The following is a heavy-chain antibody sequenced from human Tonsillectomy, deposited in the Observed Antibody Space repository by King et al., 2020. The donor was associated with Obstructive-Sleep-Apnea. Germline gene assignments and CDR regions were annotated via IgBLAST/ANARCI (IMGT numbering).Heavy chain of an antibody. CDR3: ARVRYYGSSGFYYYFDY. CDR1: GFTFSSYW. CDR2: IKQDGSEK. J-gene: IGHJ4*02. Sequence: VQLVESGGGLVQPGGSLRLSCAASGFTFSSYWMSWVRPAPGKGLEWVANIKQDGSEKYYVDSVKGRLTISRDNAKNSLYLQMNSLRAEDTAVYYCARVRYYGSSGFYYYFDYWGQGTLVTVSS. V-gene: IGHV3-7*03. D-gene: IGHD3-22*01.